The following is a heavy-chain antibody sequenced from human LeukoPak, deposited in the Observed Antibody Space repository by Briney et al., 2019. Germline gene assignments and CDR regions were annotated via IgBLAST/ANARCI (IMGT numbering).Heavy chain of an antibody. Sequence: PGGSLRLSCEASGFTFSAYAMTWVPQAPGKGLEWGSSVGSNNKPHYSESVNSRFATSRENSKSTLFLQLYRLRAEDTALYYCARDLHDYVVMVVWGQGTTVTVSS. CDR1: GFTFSAYA. CDR2: VGSNNKP. CDR3: ARDLHDYVVMVV. J-gene: IGHJ6*02. D-gene: IGHD3-10*02. V-gene: IGHV3-23*05.